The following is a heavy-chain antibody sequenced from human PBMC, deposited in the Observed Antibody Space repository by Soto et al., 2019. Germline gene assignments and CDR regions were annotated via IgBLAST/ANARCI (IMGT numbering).Heavy chain of an antibody. V-gene: IGHV3-23*01. J-gene: IGHJ6*02. Sequence: GGSLRLSCAASGFTFSSYAMSWVRQAPGKGLEWVSAISGSGGSTYYADSVKGRFTISRDNSKNTLYLQMNSLRAEDTAVYYCAKEGCTNGVCTDYYYYYGMDVWGQGTTVTVSS. D-gene: IGHD2-8*01. CDR1: GFTFSSYA. CDR2: ISGSGGST. CDR3: AKEGCTNGVCTDYYYYYGMDV.